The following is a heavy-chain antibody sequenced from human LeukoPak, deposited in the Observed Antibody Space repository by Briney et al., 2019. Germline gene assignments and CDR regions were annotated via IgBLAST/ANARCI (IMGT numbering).Heavy chain of an antibody. Sequence: ASVKVSCKASGYTFTSYGISWVRQAPGQGLEWMGWISANNGNRNYAQKLQDRVSMTTDTSTSTAYMELRSLRSDDTAVYYCARKGYGGHSQGAADYWGQGTLVTVSS. CDR1: GYTFTSYG. CDR2: ISANNGNR. J-gene: IGHJ4*02. V-gene: IGHV1-18*01. CDR3: ARKGYGGHSQGAADY. D-gene: IGHD4-23*01.